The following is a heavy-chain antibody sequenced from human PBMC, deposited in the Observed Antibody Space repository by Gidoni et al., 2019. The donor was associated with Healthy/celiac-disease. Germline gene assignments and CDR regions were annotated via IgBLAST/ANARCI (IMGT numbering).Heavy chain of an antibody. D-gene: IGHD5-12*01. CDR3: ARYSSYDLYGMDV. J-gene: IGHJ6*02. Sequence: QVQLVQSGAEVKKPGASVKVSCNASGYTFTSYAMHWVRPAPGQRLEWMGWINAGNGNTKYSQKFQGRVTITRDTSASTAYMELSSLRSEDTAVYYCARYSSYDLYGMDVWGQGTTVTVSS. V-gene: IGHV1-3*01. CDR1: GYTFTSYA. CDR2: INAGNGNT.